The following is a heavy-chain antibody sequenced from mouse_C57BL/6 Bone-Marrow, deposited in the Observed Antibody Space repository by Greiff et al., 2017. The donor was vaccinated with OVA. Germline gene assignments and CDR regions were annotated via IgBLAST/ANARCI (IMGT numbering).Heavy chain of an antibody. V-gene: IGHV5-4*01. Sequence: EVKLVESGGGLVKPGGSLKLSCAASGFTFSSYAMSWVRQTPEKRLEWVATISDGGSYTYYPDNVKGRFTISRDNAKNNLYLQMRHLKSEDTAMYYCARDQERYSNPWFAYWGQGTLVTVSA. CDR1: GFTFSSYA. CDR2: ISDGGSYT. J-gene: IGHJ3*01. CDR3: ARDQERYSNPWFAY. D-gene: IGHD2-5*01.